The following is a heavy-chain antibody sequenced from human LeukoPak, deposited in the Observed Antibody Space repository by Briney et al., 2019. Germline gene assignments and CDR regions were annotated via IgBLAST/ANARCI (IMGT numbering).Heavy chain of an antibody. D-gene: IGHD5-18*01. J-gene: IGHJ6*02. Sequence: SQTLSLTCAISGDSVSSNSAAWNWIRQSPSRGLEWLGRTYYRSKWYNDYAVSVKSRITINPDTSKNQFSLQLNSVTPEDTAVYYCARDWEGGYSYGYYYYYGMDVWGQGTTVTVSS. V-gene: IGHV6-1*01. CDR3: ARDWEGGYSYGYYYYYGMDV. CDR1: GDSVSSNSAA. CDR2: TYYRSKWYN.